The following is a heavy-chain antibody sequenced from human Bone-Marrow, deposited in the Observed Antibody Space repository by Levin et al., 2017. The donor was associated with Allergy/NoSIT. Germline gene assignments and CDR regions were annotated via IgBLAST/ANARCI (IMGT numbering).Heavy chain of an antibody. J-gene: IGHJ4*02. CDR2: ITSGGSTI. CDR3: ARGEGTYSSNYYFFDR. D-gene: IGHD6-13*01. CDR1: GFTFNHYE. V-gene: IGHV3-48*03. Sequence: TGGSLRLSCAASGFTFNHYEMNWVRQAPGRGLEWVAYITSGGSTIHYADSVQGRFAISRDNAKDSLYLQMNSLRGEDTAIYYCARGEGTYSSNYYFFDRWGPGTLVTVSS.